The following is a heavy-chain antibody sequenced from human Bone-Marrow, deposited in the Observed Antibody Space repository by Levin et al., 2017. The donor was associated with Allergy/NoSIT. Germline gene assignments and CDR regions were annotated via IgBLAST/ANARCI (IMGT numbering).Heavy chain of an antibody. Sequence: GESLKISCASSGFTFSGYWMAWVRQAPGKGLEWVANINRDGGDGHYVDSVKGRFTISRDNARNSLDLQMNSLRVEDTAVYYRARNGAWSFEFWGQGTLVTVSS. CDR2: INRDGGDG. V-gene: IGHV3-7*02. CDR3: ARNGAWSFEF. CDR1: GFTFSGYW. J-gene: IGHJ4*02. D-gene: IGHD2-8*01.